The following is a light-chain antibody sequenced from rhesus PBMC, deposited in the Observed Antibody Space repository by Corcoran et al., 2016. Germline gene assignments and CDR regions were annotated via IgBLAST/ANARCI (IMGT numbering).Light chain of an antibody. CDR2: GAS. V-gene: IGKV3S9*01. CDR1: QSVSSN. J-gene: IGKJ4*01. CDR3: QQYSDWPLT. Sequence: EIVMTQSPASLSLSPGERATLSCRASQSVSSNVAWYQQKPEQAPRLLIYGASSRATGIPHRFSGSGSGTDFTLPIRSLWPEYFAVYFCQQYSDWPLTFGGGTKVDIK.